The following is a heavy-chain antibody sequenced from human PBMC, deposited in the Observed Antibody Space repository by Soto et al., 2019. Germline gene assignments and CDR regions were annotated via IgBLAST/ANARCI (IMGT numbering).Heavy chain of an antibody. CDR1: GFTVSSKY. V-gene: IGHV3-53*05. CDR2: IWSAGLT. D-gene: IGHD6-19*01. J-gene: IGHJ4*02. CDR3: AHRPSGWYLFDY. Sequence: SLRLSCAASGFTVSSKYMNWVRQAPGKGLEWVSIIWSAGLTYYADSVRGRFTISRDISKNILFLTMTNMDPVDTATYYCAHRPSGWYLFDYWGQGTLVTVSS.